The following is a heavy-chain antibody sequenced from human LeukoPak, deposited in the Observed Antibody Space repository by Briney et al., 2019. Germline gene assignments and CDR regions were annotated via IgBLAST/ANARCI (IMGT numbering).Heavy chain of an antibody. J-gene: IGHJ4*02. Sequence: GGSLRLSCAASGFTFSSYWMSWVRQAPGKALEWVANIKQDGSEKYYVDSVKGRFTISRDNAKNSLYLQMNSLRAEDTAVYYCARGTIAAAGYYYFDYWGQGTQVTVSS. D-gene: IGHD6-13*01. CDR3: ARGTIAAAGYYYFDY. V-gene: IGHV3-7*04. CDR2: IKQDGSEK. CDR1: GFTFSSYW.